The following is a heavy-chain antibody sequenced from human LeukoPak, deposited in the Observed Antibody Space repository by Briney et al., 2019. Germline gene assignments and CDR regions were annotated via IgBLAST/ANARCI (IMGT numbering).Heavy chain of an antibody. CDR1: GFTVSSNY. CDR3: AKDLSASVTSDYMDV. D-gene: IGHD4-11*01. V-gene: IGHV3-66*01. CDR2: IYSGGST. Sequence: GGSLRLSCAASGFTVSSNYMSWVRQAPGKGLEWVSVIYSGGSTYYADSVKGRFTISRDNSKNTLYLQMNSLRAEDTAVYYCAKDLSASVTSDYMDVWGKGTTVTVSS. J-gene: IGHJ6*03.